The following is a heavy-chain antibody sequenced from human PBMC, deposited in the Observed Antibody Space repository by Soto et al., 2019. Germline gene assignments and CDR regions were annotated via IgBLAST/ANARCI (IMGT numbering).Heavy chain of an antibody. V-gene: IGHV4-30-2*01. J-gene: IGHJ5*02. CDR1: GGSISSGGYS. Sequence: QLQLQESGSGLVKPSQTLSLTCAVSGGSISSGGYSWSWIRQPPGRGLEWIGYIYHSGSTYYNPSLKSRVTIPVDRSKNQFSLKLSSVTAADTAVYYCARAYSSSWYIWFDPWGQGTLVTVSS. D-gene: IGHD6-13*01. CDR2: IYHSGST. CDR3: ARAYSSSWYIWFDP.